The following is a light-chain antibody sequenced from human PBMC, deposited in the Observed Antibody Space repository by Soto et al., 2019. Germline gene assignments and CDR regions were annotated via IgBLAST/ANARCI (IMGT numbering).Light chain of an antibody. CDR3: CSYAGSSTFYV. CDR2: EGS. V-gene: IGLV2-23*01. J-gene: IGLJ1*01. CDR1: SSDVGSYNL. Sequence: QSALTQPASVSGSPGQSITISCTGTSSDVGSYNLVSWYQQHPGKAPKLMIYEGSKRPSGVSNRFSGSKSGNTASLTISVLQAEDEADYYCCSYAGSSTFYVLGTGTKLTVL.